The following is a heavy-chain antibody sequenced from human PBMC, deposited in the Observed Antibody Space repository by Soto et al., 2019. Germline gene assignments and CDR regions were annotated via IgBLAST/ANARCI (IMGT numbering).Heavy chain of an antibody. CDR1: CWSFSGYY. J-gene: IGHJ4*02. Sequence: GNLGLNCAGYCWSFSGYYWSWIRQPPGKGLEWIGEINHSGSTNYNPSLKSRVTISVDTSKNQFSLKLSSVTAADTAVYYCARGYSYGDYWGQVTLVIVS. CDR2: INHSGST. D-gene: IGHD5-18*01. CDR3: ARGYSYGDY. V-gene: IGHV4-34*01.